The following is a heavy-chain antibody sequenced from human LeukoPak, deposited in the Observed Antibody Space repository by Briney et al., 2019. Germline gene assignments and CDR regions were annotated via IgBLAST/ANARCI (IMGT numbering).Heavy chain of an antibody. Sequence: PGGSVRLSCEASGLTFRSYAMSWVRQAPGKGLEWVSAISGNGGGIYYADSAKGRVSISRDNSKNTLYLQMNSLRAEDTAVYYCAKVSPINPSGYLDYWGQGTLVTVSS. J-gene: IGHJ4*02. CDR3: AKVSPINPSGYLDY. D-gene: IGHD3-3*01. CDR2: ISGNGGGI. CDR1: GLTFRSYA. V-gene: IGHV3-23*01.